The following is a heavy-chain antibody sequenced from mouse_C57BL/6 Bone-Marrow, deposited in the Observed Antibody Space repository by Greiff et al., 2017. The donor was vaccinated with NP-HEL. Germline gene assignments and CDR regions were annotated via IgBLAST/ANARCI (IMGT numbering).Heavy chain of an antibody. V-gene: IGHV1-42*01. CDR3: ARRGYWYFDV. CDR2: INPSTGGT. J-gene: IGHJ1*03. Sequence: EVKLQESGPELVKPGASVKISCKASGYPFTGYYMNWVKQSPEKSLEWIGEINPSTGGTTYNQKFKAKATLTVDKSSSTDYMQLKSLKSEDSAVYYCARRGYWYFDVWGTGTTVTVSS. CDR1: GYPFTGYY.